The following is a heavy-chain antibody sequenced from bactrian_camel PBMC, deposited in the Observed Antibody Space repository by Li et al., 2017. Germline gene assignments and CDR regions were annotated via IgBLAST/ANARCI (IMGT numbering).Heavy chain of an antibody. CDR2: IYDNGGT. D-gene: IGHD1*01. CDR1: GFPFSTYC. J-gene: IGHJ4*01. CDR3: AARSQVIRRNWNRKEPVCPYPREGIY. Sequence: HVQLVESGGGSVQEGGSLTLSCSGSGFPFSTYCMGWFRQSPGKDREGVAVIYDNGGTYYHDSVAGRFTISQDNAKNTLYLDMNNLKPDDTGVYYCAARSQVIRRNWNRKEPVCPYPREGIYWGQGTQVTVS. V-gene: IGHV3S1*01.